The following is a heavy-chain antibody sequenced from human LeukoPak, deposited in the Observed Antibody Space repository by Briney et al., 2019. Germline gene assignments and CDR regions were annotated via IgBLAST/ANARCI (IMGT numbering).Heavy chain of an antibody. Sequence: PGGSLRLSCAASGFTFSSYGTHWVRQAPGKGLEWVAVISYDGSNKYYADSVKGRFTISRDNSKNTLYLQMNSLRAEDTAVYYCAKDDSTGAFDIWGQGTMVTVSS. CDR1: GFTFSSYG. D-gene: IGHD3-22*01. CDR2: ISYDGSNK. V-gene: IGHV3-30*18. CDR3: AKDDSTGAFDI. J-gene: IGHJ3*02.